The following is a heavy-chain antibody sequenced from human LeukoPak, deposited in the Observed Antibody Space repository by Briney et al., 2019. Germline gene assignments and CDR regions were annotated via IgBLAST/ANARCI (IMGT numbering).Heavy chain of an antibody. V-gene: IGHV3-23*01. J-gene: IGHJ6*02. CDR1: GFTFSSYA. D-gene: IGHD3-9*01. Sequence: GGSLRLSCAASGFTFSSYAMSWVRQAPGKGLEWVSAISGSGGSTYYADSVKGRFTISRHNSKNTPYLQMNSLRAEDTAVYYCARDQGDDILTGYYYGMDVWGQGTTVTVSS. CDR3: ARDQGDDILTGYYYGMDV. CDR2: ISGSGGST.